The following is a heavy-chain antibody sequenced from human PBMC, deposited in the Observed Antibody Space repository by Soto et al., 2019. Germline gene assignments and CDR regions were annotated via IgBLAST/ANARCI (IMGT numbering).Heavy chain of an antibody. J-gene: IGHJ4*02. CDR1: GYTYTSHG. Sequence: QVQLEQSGAEVKKPGASVKVSCKASGYTYTSHGITWVRQAHGPGLEWMGWISAYNGDTKYAQKFQGRVNMTTDTSTSTSYMEFGSLSADDTAVYYCAIERYGSGSYVLCDYWGQGTLVTVSS. CDR2: ISAYNGDT. D-gene: IGHD3-10*01. CDR3: AIERYGSGSYVLCDY. V-gene: IGHV1-18*01.